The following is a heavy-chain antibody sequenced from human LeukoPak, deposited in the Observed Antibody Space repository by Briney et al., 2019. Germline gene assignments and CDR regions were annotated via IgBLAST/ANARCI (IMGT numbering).Heavy chain of an antibody. CDR1: GFTFSSYA. V-gene: IGHV3-23*01. D-gene: IGHD1-14*01. Sequence: GGSLRLSCAASGFTFSSYAMSWVRQAPGKGLEWVSAISPSSGSIYYADSVKGRFTISRDNSKNILYLQMDSLRADDTAVYYCAKQTITGAPLDWWGQGTLVTVSS. CDR2: ISPSSGSI. J-gene: IGHJ4*02. CDR3: AKQTITGAPLDW.